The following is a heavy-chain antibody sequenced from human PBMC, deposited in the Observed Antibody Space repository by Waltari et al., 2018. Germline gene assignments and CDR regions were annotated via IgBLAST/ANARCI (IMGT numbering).Heavy chain of an antibody. CDR1: GFTVTTNY. CDR2: INSNGGT. J-gene: IGHJ6*02. V-gene: IGHV3-66*04. D-gene: IGHD5-12*01. Sequence: EVLLVESGGGLVQPGRSLRLSCAASGFTVTTNYMSWVRQAPGKGLEWVSLINSNGGTYYADSVKDRFTISRDNSKNTLGLQMNSLRAEDTAVYYCVRHVSGYTRATFDVWGQGTTVTVSS. CDR3: VRHVSGYTRATFDV.